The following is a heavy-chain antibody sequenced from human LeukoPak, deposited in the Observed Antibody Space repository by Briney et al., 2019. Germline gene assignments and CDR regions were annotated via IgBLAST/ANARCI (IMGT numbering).Heavy chain of an antibody. D-gene: IGHD2/OR15-2a*01. J-gene: IGHJ4*02. CDR3: ARSGLSRFGF. V-gene: IGHV3-7*03. CDR2: IKQDGSEK. CDR1: GFIFSNYW. Sequence: GGSLRLSCAASGFIFSNYWMSWVRQAPGKGLEWVANIKQDGSEKYYVDSVKGRFTISRDNSRNTLYLQMNSLRAEDTAVYYCARSGLSRFGFWGQGTLVTVSS.